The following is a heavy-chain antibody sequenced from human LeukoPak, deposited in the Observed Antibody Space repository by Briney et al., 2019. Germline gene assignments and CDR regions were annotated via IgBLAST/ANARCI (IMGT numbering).Heavy chain of an antibody. Sequence: GGSLRLSCAASGFTFSSYAMSWVRQAPGRGLEWVSSISGSGGSTFYAASVKGRFTISRDNSNNTLYLQVNGLRAEDTAVYYCAKRNSNWGQGTLVTVSS. CDR3: AKRNSN. D-gene: IGHD2-21*01. J-gene: IGHJ4*02. CDR2: ISGSGGST. CDR1: GFTFSSYA. V-gene: IGHV3-23*01.